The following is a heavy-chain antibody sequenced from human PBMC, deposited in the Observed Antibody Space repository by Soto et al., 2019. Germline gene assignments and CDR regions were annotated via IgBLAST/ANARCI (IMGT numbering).Heavy chain of an antibody. CDR1: GFTFSIYS. V-gene: IGHV3-21*05. CDR3: VRDRGYPDSFDV. D-gene: IGHD1-1*01. J-gene: IGHJ3*01. CDR2: IMPGSCHI. Sequence: PGGSLRLSCAASGFTFSIYSMNWVRQAPGKGLEWVSYIMPGSCHIFYADSVKGRFTISRDNAKNTLYLQMHSLRAEDTALYFCVRDRGYPDSFDVWGRGTMVTVSS.